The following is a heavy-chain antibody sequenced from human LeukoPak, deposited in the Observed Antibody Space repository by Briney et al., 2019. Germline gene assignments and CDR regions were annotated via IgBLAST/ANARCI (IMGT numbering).Heavy chain of an antibody. V-gene: IGHV4-4*07. Sequence: SETLSLTCTVSGGSINSYYWSWIRQPAGKGLEWIGRIYTSGSTNYNPSLKSRVTMSVDTSKNRFSLRLSSVTAADTAVYYCARDLGGSYSSETWFDPWGQGTLSPSPQ. D-gene: IGHD1-26*01. CDR3: ARDLGGSYSSETWFDP. CDR1: GGSINSYY. J-gene: IGHJ5*02. CDR2: IYTSGST.